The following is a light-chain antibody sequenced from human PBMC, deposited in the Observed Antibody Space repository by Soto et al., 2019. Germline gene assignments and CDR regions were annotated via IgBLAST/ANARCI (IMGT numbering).Light chain of an antibody. Sequence: QSALTQPPSASGSPGQSVTISCTGTSSDVGGYNYVSWYQQHPGKAPKLVIYEVSKRPSGVPDRFSGSKSGNTASLTVSGLQAEDEADYYCNSYRGSNAWVFGGGTQLTVL. V-gene: IGLV2-8*01. CDR3: NSYRGSNAWV. CDR2: EVS. CDR1: SSDVGGYNY. J-gene: IGLJ3*02.